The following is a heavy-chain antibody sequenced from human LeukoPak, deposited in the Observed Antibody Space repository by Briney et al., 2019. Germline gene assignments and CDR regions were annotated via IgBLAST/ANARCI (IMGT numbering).Heavy chain of an antibody. CDR3: ARAGKAAAFDY. J-gene: IGHJ4*01. D-gene: IGHD2-15*01. CDR2: ISGSGGRA. CDR1: GFTFSTSA. V-gene: IGHV3-23*01. Sequence: GGSLRLSCAASGFTFSTSAMSWVRQAPGKGLEWVSAISGSGGRAYFADSVEGRFTFSRDNSKNTLWLKMNSLKAEDTAVYYCARAGKAAAFDYWGQEPWSPSPQ.